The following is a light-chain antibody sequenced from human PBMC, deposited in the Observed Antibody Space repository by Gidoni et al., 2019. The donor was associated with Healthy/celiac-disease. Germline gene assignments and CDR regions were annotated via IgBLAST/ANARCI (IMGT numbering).Light chain of an antibody. J-gene: IGKJ4*01. CDR2: GAS. V-gene: IGKV3-15*01. Sequence: EIVMTHSPATLSVSPGETATLSCRASQSVSSNLAWYQQKPGPAPRLLIYGASTRATGIPARFSGSGSGTEFTLTISSLQSEDFAVYYCQQYNNWPLTFGGGTKVEIK. CDR1: QSVSSN. CDR3: QQYNNWPLT.